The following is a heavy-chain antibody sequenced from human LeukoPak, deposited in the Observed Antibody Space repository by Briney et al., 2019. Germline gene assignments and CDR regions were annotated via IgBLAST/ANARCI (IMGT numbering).Heavy chain of an antibody. D-gene: IGHD3-22*01. Sequence: GGSLRLSCAASGFTFSSYAMHWVRQAAGKGLEWVAVISYDGSNKYYADSVKGRFTISRDNSKNTLYLQMNSLRAEDTAVYYCARDAAGYYYDSSGYYYTPHYWGQGTLVTVSS. J-gene: IGHJ4*02. V-gene: IGHV3-30-3*01. CDR2: ISYDGSNK. CDR3: ARDAAGYYYDSSGYYYTPHY. CDR1: GFTFSSYA.